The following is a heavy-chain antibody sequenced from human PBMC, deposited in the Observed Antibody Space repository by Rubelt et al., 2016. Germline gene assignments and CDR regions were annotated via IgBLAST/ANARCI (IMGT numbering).Heavy chain of an antibody. J-gene: IGHJ4*02. D-gene: IGHD6-13*01. V-gene: IGHV3-7*01. CDR1: GFTFSNYW. CDR2: IKQDGSDK. CDR3: ATEGSSWYPFEF. Sequence: GSLRLSCAASGFTFSNYWMSWVRQAPGKGLEWVANIKQDGSDKYYVDSVRGRFTISRDNAKNSVYLQMNSLRAEDTAVYYCATEGSSWYPFEFWGQGTLVTVSS.